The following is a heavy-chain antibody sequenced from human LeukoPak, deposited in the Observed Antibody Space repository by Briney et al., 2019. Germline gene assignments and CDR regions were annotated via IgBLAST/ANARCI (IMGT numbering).Heavy chain of an antibody. CDR2: IKSKTDGGTT. D-gene: IGHD3-22*01. CDR1: GFTFSNAW. V-gene: IGHV3-15*01. Sequence: GGSLRLSCAASGFTFSNAWMSWVRQAPGKGLEWVGRIKSKTDGGTTDYAAPVKGRFTISRDDSKNTLYLQVNSLKTEDTAVYYCTTDPGPYDSSGPAQGGYWGQGTLVTVSS. J-gene: IGHJ4*02. CDR3: TTDPGPYDSSGPAQGGY.